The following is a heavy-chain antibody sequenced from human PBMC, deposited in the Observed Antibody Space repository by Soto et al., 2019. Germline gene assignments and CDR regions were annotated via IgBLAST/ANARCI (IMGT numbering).Heavy chain of an antibody. Sequence: QVQLQESGPGLVKPSETLSLTCTVSGGSISSYYWSWIRQHAGKGLEWIGRIYTSGSTNYNPSLKSRVTMSVDTSKNQYSLKLSSVTAADTAVYYWARLSLYSSSLLRPTIDYWGQGTLFTVSS. CDR3: ARLSLYSSSLLRPTIDY. V-gene: IGHV4-4*07. CDR1: GGSISSYY. CDR2: IYTSGST. J-gene: IGHJ4*02. D-gene: IGHD6-13*01.